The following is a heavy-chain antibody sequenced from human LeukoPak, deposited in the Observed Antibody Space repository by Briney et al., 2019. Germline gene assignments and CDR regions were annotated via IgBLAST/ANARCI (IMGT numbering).Heavy chain of an antibody. CDR1: GYTFTGYY. CDR2: INPNSGGT. V-gene: IGHV1-2*02. D-gene: IGHD4-23*01. Sequence: ASVKVSCKAPGYTFTGYYMHWVRQAPGQGLEWMGWINPNSGGTNYAQKFQGRVTMTRDTSISTAYMELSRLRSDDTAVYYCARTPLTTVVTLNFDYWGQGTLVTVSS. CDR3: ARTPLTTVVTLNFDY. J-gene: IGHJ4*02.